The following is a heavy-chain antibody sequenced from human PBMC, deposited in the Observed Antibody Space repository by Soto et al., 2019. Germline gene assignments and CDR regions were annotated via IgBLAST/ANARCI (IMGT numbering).Heavy chain of an antibody. J-gene: IGHJ4*02. CDR2: ISPNSGDT. D-gene: IGHD6-25*01. CDR3: AREASLSGYRSASELDY. V-gene: IGHV1-2*02. CDR1: GYTFTGYY. Sequence: ASVKVSCKASGYTFTGYYMHWVRQAPGQGLEWMGWISPNSGDTNYAQKFQGRVTMTRDTSISTAYMELGGLRSDDTAVYSCAREASLSGYRSASELDYWGQGTLVTVSS.